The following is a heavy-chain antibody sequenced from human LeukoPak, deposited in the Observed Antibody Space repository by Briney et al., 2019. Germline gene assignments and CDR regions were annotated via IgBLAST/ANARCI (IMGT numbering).Heavy chain of an antibody. J-gene: IGHJ4*02. CDR1: GFTFSTYG. CDR2: IWYDGSNK. D-gene: IGHD3-22*01. V-gene: IGHV3-33*01. Sequence: PGGSLRLSCAASGFTFSTYGMHWVRQAPGKGLEWVAVIWYDGSNKYYADSVKGRFTISRDNSKNTLHLQMNSLRAEGTAVYYCARGGFYHDGSGYLYFDYWGQGTLVTASS. CDR3: ARGGFYHDGSGYLYFDY.